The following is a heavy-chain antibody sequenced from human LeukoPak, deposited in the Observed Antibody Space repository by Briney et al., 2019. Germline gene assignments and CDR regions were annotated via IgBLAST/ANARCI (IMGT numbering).Heavy chain of an antibody. V-gene: IGHV4-39*07. CDR1: GGSISSSSYY. J-gene: IGHJ5*02. Sequence: SETLSLTCTVSGGSISSSSYYWGWLRQPPGKGLEWIGSIYYSGSTYYNPSLKSRITFSVDTSKNQFSLKLTSVTAEDTAVYYCARGGITIFGVADLWGQGTLVTVSS. D-gene: IGHD3-3*01. CDR2: IYYSGST. CDR3: ARGGITIFGVADL.